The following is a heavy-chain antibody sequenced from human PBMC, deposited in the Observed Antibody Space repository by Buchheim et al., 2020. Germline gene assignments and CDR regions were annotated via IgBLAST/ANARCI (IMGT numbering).Heavy chain of an antibody. Sequence: EVGLLESGGSLAQPGGSLILSCAASGFTFTSYLTMWVRQGPGKGLECVSTINGRGDNTYYADSVKGRFIISRDTSRHPIYFRMDSLRVEDTAIYYCAKVGSSAYFFESWGRGTL. J-gene: IGHJ4*02. CDR2: INGRGDNT. CDR3: AKVGSSAYFFES. V-gene: IGHV3-23*01. CDR1: GFTFTSYL.